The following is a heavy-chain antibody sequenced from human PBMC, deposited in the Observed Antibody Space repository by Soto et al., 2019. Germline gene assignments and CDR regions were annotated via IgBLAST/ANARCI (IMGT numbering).Heavy chain of an antibody. Sequence: GESLKISCSGSGYNFNTYWIAWVRQMPGKGLEWMGIIYPGDFDTRYSQSFEGHLPMSVDKSIHTAYLQWSSLETSDTAVYYCARESGENWSYEAYWGQGTQVTVSS. D-gene: IGHD1-7*01. CDR2: IYPGDFDT. CDR1: GYNFNTYW. CDR3: ARESGENWSYEAY. J-gene: IGHJ4*02. V-gene: IGHV5-51*01.